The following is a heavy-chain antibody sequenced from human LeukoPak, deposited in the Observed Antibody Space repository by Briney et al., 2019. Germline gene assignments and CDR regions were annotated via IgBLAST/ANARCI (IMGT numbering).Heavy chain of an antibody. CDR1: GFTFSSYS. CDR3: ARRRYYSASETYYSFDY. V-gene: IGHV3-21*01. D-gene: IGHD3-10*01. J-gene: IGHJ4*02. CDR2: ISSSSSYI. Sequence: GGPLRLSCAASGFTFSSYSMNWVRQAPGKGLEWVSSISSSSSYIYYADSVKGRFTISRDNAKNSLYLQMNSLRAEDTAVYYCARRRYYSASETYYSFDYWGQGTLVTVSS.